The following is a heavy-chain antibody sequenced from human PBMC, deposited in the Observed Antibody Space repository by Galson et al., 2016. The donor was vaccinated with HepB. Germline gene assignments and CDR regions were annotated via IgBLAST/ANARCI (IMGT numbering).Heavy chain of an antibody. CDR2: ISSSSNYI. V-gene: IGHV3-21*01. CDR3: ARAGSGTSKYYYYYGMDV. Sequence: SLRLSCAASGFTFGSNGMNWVRQAPGKGLEWVSSISSSSNYIYYADSVKGRSTISRDNAKNSLYLQMNSLRAEDTAVYFCARAGSGTSKYYYYYGMDVWGQGTTVTVSS. J-gene: IGHJ6*02. CDR1: GFTFGSNG. D-gene: IGHD3-10*01.